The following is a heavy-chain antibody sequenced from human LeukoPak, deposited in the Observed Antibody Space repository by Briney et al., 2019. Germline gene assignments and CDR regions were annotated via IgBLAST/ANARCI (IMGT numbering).Heavy chain of an antibody. D-gene: IGHD3-9*01. CDR2: INHSGST. V-gene: IGHV4-34*01. Sequence: SETLSLTCAVYAGSFSGYYWSWIRQPPGKGLEWIGEINHSGSTNYNPSLKSRVTISVDTSKNQFSLKLSSVTAADTAVYYCARRNYDILTGFYGGGTYNYYYTDVWGKGTTVIVSS. CDR1: AGSFSGYY. CDR3: ARRNYDILTGFYGGGTYNYYYTDV. J-gene: IGHJ6*03.